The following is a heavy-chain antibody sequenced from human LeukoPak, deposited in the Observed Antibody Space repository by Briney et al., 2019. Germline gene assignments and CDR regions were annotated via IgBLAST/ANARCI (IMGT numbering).Heavy chain of an antibody. CDR3: ARGRGYCSGGSCPYYFDY. CDR2: INHSGST. D-gene: IGHD2-15*01. V-gene: IGHV4-34*01. J-gene: IGHJ4*02. CDR1: GGSFSGYY. Sequence: SETLSLTCAAYGGSFSGYYWSWIRQPPGKGLEWIGEINHSGSTNYNPSLKSRVTISVDTSKNQFSLKLSSVTAADTAVYYCARGRGYCSGGSCPYYFDYWGQGTLVTVSS.